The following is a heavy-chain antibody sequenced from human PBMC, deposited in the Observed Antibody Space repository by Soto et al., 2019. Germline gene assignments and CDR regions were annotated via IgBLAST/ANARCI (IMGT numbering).Heavy chain of an antibody. CDR1: GYTFNTYG. D-gene: IGHD1-1*01. CDR3: ARMATVDNLPYYMDV. Sequence: QAQLLQSGGELKKSGASVKVSCKASGYTFNTYGISWVRQAPGQGLEWMAWISIHNGNTNFAQKFQGRVTLTTDTSASTANTELRSLLSDDTAVYYCARMATVDNLPYYMDVWGKGTTVTVSS. J-gene: IGHJ6*03. CDR2: ISIHNGNT. V-gene: IGHV1-18*04.